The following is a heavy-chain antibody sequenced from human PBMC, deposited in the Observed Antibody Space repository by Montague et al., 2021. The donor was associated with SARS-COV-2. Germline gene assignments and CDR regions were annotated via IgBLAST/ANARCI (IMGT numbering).Heavy chain of an antibody. V-gene: IGHV4-59*08. Sequence: SETLSLTCSVSGGSLSTYYWSWIRRPPGKGLEWIGYIDDSGTTRXXPSXRSRATISLDLSKNQFSLDLNSVTAADTAVYYCARNAYNHYGLDVWGQGTTVTVSS. CDR3: ARNAYNHYGLDV. CDR1: GGSLSTYY. CDR2: IDDSGTT. J-gene: IGHJ6*02.